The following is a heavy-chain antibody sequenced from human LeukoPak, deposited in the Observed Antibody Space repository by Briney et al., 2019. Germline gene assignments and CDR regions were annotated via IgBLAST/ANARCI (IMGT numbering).Heavy chain of an antibody. Sequence: ASVKVSCKASGYTFATSGIAWVRQAPGQRPEWMGWISPNNGNTHYPQKFQGRVTMTTDTSTSTAYLDLRTLRSDDTAVYYCTRVRDNIHWWGPLDIWGQGTMVTVSS. J-gene: IGHJ3*02. V-gene: IGHV1-18*01. CDR3: TRVRDNIHWWGPLDI. CDR2: ISPNNGNT. CDR1: GYTFATSG. D-gene: IGHD2-8*02.